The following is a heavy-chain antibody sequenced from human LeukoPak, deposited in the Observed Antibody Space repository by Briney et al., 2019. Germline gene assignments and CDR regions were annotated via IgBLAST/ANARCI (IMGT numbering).Heavy chain of an antibody. D-gene: IGHD3-10*01. V-gene: IGHV1-69*13. CDR2: IIPIFGTA. Sequence: SVKASCKASGGTFSSYAISWVRQAPGQGLEWMGGIIPIFGTANYAQKFQGRVTITADESTSTAYMELSSLRSEDTAVYYCARVLGRHDAFDIWGQGTMVTVSS. J-gene: IGHJ3*02. CDR1: GGTFSSYA. CDR3: ARVLGRHDAFDI.